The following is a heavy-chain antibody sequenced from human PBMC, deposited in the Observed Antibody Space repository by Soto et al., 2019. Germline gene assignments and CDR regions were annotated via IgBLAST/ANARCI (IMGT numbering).Heavy chain of an antibody. CDR3: SRFIMVGGWFDPNYYHGMDV. D-gene: IGHD6-19*01. J-gene: IGHJ6*02. Sequence: ASVKVSCKTSGYTFSNYGINWVRQAPGQGHEWMGWISGYNGNTNYAQTVQGRVTMTTDTSTGTVYMELRGLKSDDTAIYYCSRFIMVGGWFDPNYYHGMDVWGQGXTVTVYS. CDR2: ISGYNGNT. CDR1: GYTFSNYG. V-gene: IGHV1-18*01.